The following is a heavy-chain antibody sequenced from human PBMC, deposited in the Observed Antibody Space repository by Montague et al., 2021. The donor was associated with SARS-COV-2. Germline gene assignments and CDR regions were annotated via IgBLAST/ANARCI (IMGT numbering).Heavy chain of an antibody. D-gene: IGHD3-10*01. Sequence: SLRLSCAASGFNFRTYGMHWVRQAPGKGLEWVVVIWYDGSNKDYADSVKGRFTISRDNFQNTLYLLMNNLRAEDTAVYYCARDGSLVRGGYFNYDMDVWGQGTTVTVS. V-gene: IGHV3-33*01. CDR2: IWYDGSNK. J-gene: IGHJ6*02. CDR3: ARDGSLVRGGYFNYDMDV. CDR1: GFNFRTYG.